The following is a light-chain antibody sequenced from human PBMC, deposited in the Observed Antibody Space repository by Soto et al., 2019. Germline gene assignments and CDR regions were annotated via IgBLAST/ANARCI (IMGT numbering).Light chain of an antibody. CDR3: KQTFGIFKWN. Sequence: DVQMTQSPSSLSASVGDRITITCRSSQSIRDYLNWYQHKPGMAPQLLIYAASNLQSGVPYRFSGSGSGTDFTINITSMKHEDFENYYCKQTFGIFKWNFGQGTKVDIK. J-gene: IGKJ1*01. CDR2: AAS. CDR1: QSIRDY. V-gene: IGKV1-39*01.